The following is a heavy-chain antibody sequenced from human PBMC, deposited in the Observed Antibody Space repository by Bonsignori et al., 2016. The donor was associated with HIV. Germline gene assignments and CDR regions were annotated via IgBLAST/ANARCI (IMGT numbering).Heavy chain of an antibody. V-gene: IGHV4-34*01. J-gene: IGHJ3*02. CDR3: MVLHRAFDI. CDR2: INHSGVT. D-gene: IGHD1-14*01. Sequence: WIRQPPGKGLEWIGEINHSGVTNYNASLKSRVTILSDTSEAPFSLKLRSVTAADTAVYYCMVLHRAFDIWGQGTMVTVSS.